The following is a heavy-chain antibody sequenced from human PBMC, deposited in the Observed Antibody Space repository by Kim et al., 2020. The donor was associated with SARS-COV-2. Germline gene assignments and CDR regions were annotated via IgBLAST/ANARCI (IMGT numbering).Heavy chain of an antibody. J-gene: IGHJ4*02. CDR3: VKDCSGSSCYSDYFEH. D-gene: IGHD2-15*01. Sequence: GGSLRLSCSASGFTFSYYPVHWVRQAPGQGLEYVGTVSTDGTRTYYAVSVRGRFTVSRDNSKNMLYLQMSSVRAEDTAVYYCVKDCSGSSCYSDYFEHWGQGTLVTVSS. V-gene: IGHV3-64D*09. CDR2: VSTDGTRT. CDR1: GFTFSYYP.